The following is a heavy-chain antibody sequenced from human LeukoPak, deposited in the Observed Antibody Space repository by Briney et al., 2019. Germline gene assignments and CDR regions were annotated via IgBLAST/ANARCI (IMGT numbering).Heavy chain of an antibody. CDR2: ISSSGSTI. D-gene: IGHD3-16*02. J-gene: IGHJ4*02. V-gene: IGHV3-11*01. CDR1: GFTFSDYY. CDR3: AKDWSGYDYVWGSYLNYFDY. Sequence: GGSLRLSCAASGFTFSDYYMSWIRQAPGKGLEWVSYISSSGSTIYYADSVKGRFTISRDNAKNSLYLQMNSLRAEDTAVYYCAKDWSGYDYVWGSYLNYFDYWGQGTLATVSS.